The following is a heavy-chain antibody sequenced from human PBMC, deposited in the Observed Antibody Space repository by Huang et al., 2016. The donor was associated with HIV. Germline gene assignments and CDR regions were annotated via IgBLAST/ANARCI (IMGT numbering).Heavy chain of an antibody. D-gene: IGHD3-3*02. V-gene: IGHV1-69*13. J-gene: IGHJ6*03. CDR3: AKVAAGQPFHFYYYVDA. CDR2: RIPLYGSE. CDR1: GGTFHKFA. Sequence: QVNLVQSGAEVRKLGSSVKVSCKASGGTFHKFAISWLRQAPGQGLEWMGSRIPLYGSEEYAEKCQDRVTITADGSTNTAYLELDSLTSEDTAVYYCAKVAAGQPFHFYYYVDAWGDGTTVIVSS.